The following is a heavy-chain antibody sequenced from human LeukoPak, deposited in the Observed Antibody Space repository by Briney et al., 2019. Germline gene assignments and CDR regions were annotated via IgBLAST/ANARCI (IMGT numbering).Heavy chain of an antibody. D-gene: IGHD6-13*01. Sequence: SETLSLTCTVSGGSVSSGSYYWSWIRQPAGKGLEWIGRIYPSGSTNDNPALKSRVTMSVDTSKNQFSLKLTSVSAADTAVYYCAREEITAAGRSLDYWGQGTLVTVSS. J-gene: IGHJ4*02. CDR2: IYPSGST. CDR1: GGSVSSGSYY. V-gene: IGHV4-61*02. CDR3: AREEITAAGRSLDY.